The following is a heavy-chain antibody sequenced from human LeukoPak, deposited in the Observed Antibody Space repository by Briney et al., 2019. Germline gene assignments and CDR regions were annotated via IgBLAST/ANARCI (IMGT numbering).Heavy chain of an antibody. CDR1: GGSISSSSYY. V-gene: IGHV4-39*07. CDR3: ARGDYVWGSYSYYFDY. Sequence: SETLSLTCTVSGGSISSSSYYWGWIRQPPGKGLEWIGSIYYSGSTYYNPSLKSRVTISVDTSKNQFSLKLSSVTAADTAVYYCARGDYVWGSYSYYFDYWGQGTLVTVSP. J-gene: IGHJ4*02. CDR2: IYYSGST. D-gene: IGHD3-16*01.